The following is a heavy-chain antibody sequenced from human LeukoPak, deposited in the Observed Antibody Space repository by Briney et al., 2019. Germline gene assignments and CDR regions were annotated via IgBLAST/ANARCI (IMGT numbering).Heavy chain of an antibody. V-gene: IGHV3-23*01. D-gene: IGHD6-13*01. CDR1: GFTFSSYA. CDR2: ISGSGGST. Sequence: GGSLRLSCAASGFTFSSYAMSWVRQAPGKGLEWVSAISGSGGSTYYADSVKGRFTISRDNSKNTLYLQMNSLRAEDTAVYYCAKDPRGFSSSWYLNYYYGVDVWGQGTTVTVSS. J-gene: IGHJ6*02. CDR3: AKDPRGFSSSWYLNYYYGVDV.